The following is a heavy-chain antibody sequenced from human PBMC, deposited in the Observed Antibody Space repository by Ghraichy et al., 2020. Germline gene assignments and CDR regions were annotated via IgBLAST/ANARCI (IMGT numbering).Heavy chain of an antibody. CDR2: ISSSSSYI. CDR3: ARDQDDILTGYRTTFDY. J-gene: IGHJ4*02. D-gene: IGHD3-9*01. V-gene: IGHV3-21*01. Sequence: GGSLRLSCAASGFTFSSYSMNWVRQAPGKGLEWVSSISSSSSYIYYADSVKGRFTISRDNAKNSLYLQMNSLRAEDTAVYYCARDQDDILTGYRTTFDYWGQGTLVTVSS. CDR1: GFTFSSYS.